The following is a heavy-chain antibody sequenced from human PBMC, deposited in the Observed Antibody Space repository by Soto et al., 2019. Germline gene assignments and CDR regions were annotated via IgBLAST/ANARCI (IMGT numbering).Heavy chain of an antibody. CDR2: IYSGGYT. CDR1: GFTVSNNY. Sequence: EAQLVESGGGLIQPGGSLRLSCAVSGFTVSNNYMSWVRQAPGKGLEGVSVIYSGGYTAYGDSVKGRFTISRDNSKNTLYFQMKTLGAADGVFFYGATGGGGGGYWGQGTLVTVSS. D-gene: IGHD3-16*01. V-gene: IGHV3-53*01. CDR3: ATGGGGGGY. J-gene: IGHJ4*02.